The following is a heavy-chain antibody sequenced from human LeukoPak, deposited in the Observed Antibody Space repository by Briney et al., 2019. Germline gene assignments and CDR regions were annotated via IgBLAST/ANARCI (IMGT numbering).Heavy chain of an antibody. J-gene: IGHJ4*02. Sequence: SVKVSCKASGGTFSSYAISWVRQAPGQGLEWMGRIIPILGIANYAQKFQGRVTITADKSTSTAYMELSSLRSEDTAVYYCASGYSYGYPFDYWGQGTLVTVSS. CDR2: IIPILGIA. CDR3: ASGYSYGYPFDY. V-gene: IGHV1-69*04. D-gene: IGHD5-18*01. CDR1: GGTFSSYA.